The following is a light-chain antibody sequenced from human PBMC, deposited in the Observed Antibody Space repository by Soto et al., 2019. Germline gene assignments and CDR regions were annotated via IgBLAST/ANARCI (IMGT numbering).Light chain of an antibody. CDR3: QQYSNWPLLS. V-gene: IGKV3-15*01. J-gene: IGKJ4*01. CDR1: QSVSSN. Sequence: EIVMAQSPATLSVSPGERATLSCRASQSVSSNLAWYQQKRGQAPRLLIYGASSRATGIPARFSGSGSGTEFTLTIGSLQSDDFVVYYCQQYSNWPLLSFGGGTKVDIK. CDR2: GAS.